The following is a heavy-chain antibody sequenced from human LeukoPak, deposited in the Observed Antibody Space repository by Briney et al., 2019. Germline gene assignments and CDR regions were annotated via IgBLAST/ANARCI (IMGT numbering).Heavy chain of an antibody. CDR3: VKDGDLVVVPAASERWYFDL. V-gene: IGHV3-64D*06. CDR1: GFTFSSYA. Sequence: PGGSLRLSCSASGFTFSSYAMHWVRQAPGKGLEYVSAISSNGGSTYYADSVKGRFTISRDNSKNTLYLQMSSLRAEDTAVYYCVKDGDLVVVPAASERWYFDLWGRGTLVTVSS. CDR2: ISSNGGST. D-gene: IGHD2-2*01. J-gene: IGHJ2*01.